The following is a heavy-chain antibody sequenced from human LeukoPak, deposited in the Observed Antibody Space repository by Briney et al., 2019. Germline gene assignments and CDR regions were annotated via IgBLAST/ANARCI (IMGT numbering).Heavy chain of an antibody. D-gene: IGHD6-19*01. V-gene: IGHV4-39*01. J-gene: IGHJ4*02. CDR1: GGSISNSIYH. CDR2: IYYRGNT. CDR3: TRLRSGVAGDY. Sequence: SETLSLTCTVSGGSISNSIYHWGWIRQPPGKGLEWIGSIYYRGNTYYNPSLKSRVTISVDTSKNQFSLKLSSVTAAETAVYYCTRLRSGVAGDYWGQGTLVTVSS.